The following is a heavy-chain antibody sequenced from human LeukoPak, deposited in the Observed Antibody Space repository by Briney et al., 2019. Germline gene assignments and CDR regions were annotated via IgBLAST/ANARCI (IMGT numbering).Heavy chain of an antibody. CDR1: GGSFSGYY. J-gene: IGHJ4*02. CDR3: AREGTESSSWGFDY. CDR2: INHSGST. V-gene: IGHV4-34*01. D-gene: IGHD6-6*01. Sequence: PETLSLTCAVYGGSFSGYYWSWIRQPPGKGLEWIGEINHSGSTNYNPSLKSRVTISVDTSKNQFSLKLSSVTAAGTAVYYCAREGTESSSWGFDYWGQGTLVTVSS.